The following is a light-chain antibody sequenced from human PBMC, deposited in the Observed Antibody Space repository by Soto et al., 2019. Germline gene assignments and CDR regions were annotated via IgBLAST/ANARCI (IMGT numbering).Light chain of an antibody. Sequence: EIVLTQSPGTLSLSPGERATLSSRASQSVSSSYLAWYQQKPGQAPRLLIYGASIRATGIPDRFSGSGSGTDFTLTISRLEPEDFAVYYCQQYGSSPLTFGGGTKVEIK. V-gene: IGKV3-20*01. CDR1: QSVSSSY. CDR2: GAS. J-gene: IGKJ4*01. CDR3: QQYGSSPLT.